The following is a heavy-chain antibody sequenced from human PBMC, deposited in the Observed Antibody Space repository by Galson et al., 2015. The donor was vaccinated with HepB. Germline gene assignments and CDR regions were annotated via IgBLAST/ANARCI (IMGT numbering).Heavy chain of an antibody. J-gene: IGHJ6*03. CDR3: ASGTTVTHGGYYFYMDV. CDR2: ISSRGDYI. V-gene: IGHV3-23*01. Sequence: SLRLSCAASGSTFSSHSMTWVRQAPGKGLEWVTSISSRGDYIYYSDSVKGRFTISRDNSKSTLFLQMDSLRAEDTAIYYCASGTTVTHGGYYFYMDVWGKGTTVTVSS. CDR1: GSTFSSHS. D-gene: IGHD4-17*01.